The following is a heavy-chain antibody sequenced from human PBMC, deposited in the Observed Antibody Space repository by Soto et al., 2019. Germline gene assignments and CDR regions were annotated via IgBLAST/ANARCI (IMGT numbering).Heavy chain of an antibody. CDR2: IYHSGNT. CDR3: ARVPDR. CDR1: GGSISSGGYS. Sequence: QLQLQDSGAGLVKPSQTLSLTCAVSGGSISSGGYSWSWIRQPPGKGLAWIGYIYHSGNTDYHPSLKRGVTISVDRSKHQFSLKLSSVTAADTAVYYCARVPDRWGQGTLVTVS. V-gene: IGHV4-30-2*01. J-gene: IGHJ5*02.